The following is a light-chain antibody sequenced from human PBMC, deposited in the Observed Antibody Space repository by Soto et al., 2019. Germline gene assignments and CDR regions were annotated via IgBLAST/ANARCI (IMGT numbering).Light chain of an antibody. CDR1: QDVSNY. J-gene: IGKJ4*01. CDR3: QQYENPLLT. Sequence: DIQMTQSPSSLSASVGDRVTITCQASQDVSNYLNWYQQKPGKAPKLLIYDASNLETGVPSRFSGSVSGTDVTFTISGLQPEDTATYYCQQYENPLLTCGGGTKVEIK. CDR2: DAS. V-gene: IGKV1-33*01.